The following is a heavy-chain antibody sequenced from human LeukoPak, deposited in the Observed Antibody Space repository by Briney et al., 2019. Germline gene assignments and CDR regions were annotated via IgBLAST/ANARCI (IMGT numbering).Heavy chain of an antibody. Sequence: GGSLRLSCAASGFIFSKYWMSWVRQAPGKGLEWVAFIRYNGNNQYYADSVKGRFTISRDNSKNTLYLQMNSLKGDDTAVYYCAKDFSVYNYDSRVLDYWGQGTLVTVSS. CDR2: IRYNGNNQ. V-gene: IGHV3-30*02. CDR3: AKDFSVYNYDSRVLDY. D-gene: IGHD3-22*01. J-gene: IGHJ4*02. CDR1: GFIFSKYW.